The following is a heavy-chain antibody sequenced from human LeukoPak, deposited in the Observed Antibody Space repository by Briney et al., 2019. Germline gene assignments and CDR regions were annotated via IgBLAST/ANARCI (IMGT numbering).Heavy chain of an antibody. CDR1: GGTFSSYA. D-gene: IGHD3-22*01. CDR2: IIPIVGTA. CDR3: ARDFYYDSSGYHY. V-gene: IGHV1-69*05. Sequence: ASVKVSCKASGGTFSSYAISWVRQAPGQGLEWMGRIIPIVGTANYAQTFQGRVTITTDESTSTAYMELSSLRTEDTAVYYCARDFYYDSSGYHYWGQGTLVTVSS. J-gene: IGHJ4*02.